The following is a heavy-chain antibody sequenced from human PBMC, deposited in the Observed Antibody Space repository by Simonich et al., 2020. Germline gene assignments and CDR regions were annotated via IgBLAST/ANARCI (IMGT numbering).Heavy chain of an antibody. J-gene: IGHJ3*02. CDR1: GGSISSSSGY. CDR3: ARHAGFAFDI. D-gene: IGHD6-13*01. CDR2: IDYSGST. V-gene: IGHV4-39*01. Sequence: QLQLQESGPGLVKPSETLSLTCTVSGGSISSSSGYSGWIRQPPGKGLECIGSIDYSGSTDYNPSLKSRVTISVDTSKNQFSLKLSSVTAADTAVYYCARHAGFAFDIWGQGTMVTVSS.